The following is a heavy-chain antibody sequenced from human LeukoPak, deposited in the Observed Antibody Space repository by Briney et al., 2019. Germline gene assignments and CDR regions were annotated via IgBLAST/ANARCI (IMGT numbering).Heavy chain of an antibody. CDR3: AKDAQRGFDYSNSLEP. Sequence: GGSLRLSCATSGFTFSHYGMHWVRQAPGKGLEWVAVIWNDGSNKYYGDSVKGRFTISRDKSKNTLYLQMNSLTVQDTAVYYCAKDAQRGFDYSNSLEPWGQGTLVTVSS. V-gene: IGHV3-33*03. J-gene: IGHJ5*02. D-gene: IGHD4-11*01. CDR1: GFTFSHYG. CDR2: IWNDGSNK.